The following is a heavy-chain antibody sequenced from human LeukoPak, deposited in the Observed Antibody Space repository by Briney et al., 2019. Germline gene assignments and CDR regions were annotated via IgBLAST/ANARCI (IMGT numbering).Heavy chain of an antibody. V-gene: IGHV3-30*02. J-gene: IGHJ4*02. CDR1: GFTLICCG. Sequence: PGGSLRLSCAASGFTLICCGMHWVRQAPGKGLEWVAFIRYDGSTKYYTDSVKGRFTISRDNSRDTLYLQMNSLRAEDTAVYYCAKDGDDSIVYWGQGTLVTVSS. CDR3: AKDGDDSIVY. CDR2: IRYDGSTK. D-gene: IGHD3-22*01.